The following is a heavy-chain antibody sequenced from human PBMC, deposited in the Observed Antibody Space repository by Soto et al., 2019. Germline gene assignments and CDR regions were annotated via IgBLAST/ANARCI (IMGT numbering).Heavy chain of an antibody. CDR1: GYTFTSYA. CDR3: ARDPGYSYGYN. V-gene: IGHV1-3*01. CDR2: VNAGSGNT. J-gene: IGHJ4*02. D-gene: IGHD5-18*01. Sequence: QVQLVQSGAEVKKPGASVKVSCQASGYTFTSYALHWVRQAPVQRLEWMGWVNAGSGNTKCSRKFQGRVTITRDTSASTANMELSSLRSEDTALYSCARDPGYSYGYNWGQGTLVTVSS.